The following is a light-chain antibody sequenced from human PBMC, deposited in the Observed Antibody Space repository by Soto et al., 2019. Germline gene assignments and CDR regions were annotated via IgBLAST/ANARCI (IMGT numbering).Light chain of an antibody. CDR1: NIGRKS. CDR3: QVWDSSSNQYV. J-gene: IGLJ1*01. Sequence: SYELTQPPSVSVAPGQTAKIICGGNNIGRKSVHWYQQKPGQAPVVVVYDASERPSGIPERFSGSNSGTTATLTISRVEAGDEADYYCQVWDSSSNQYVSGTGTKVTVL. V-gene: IGLV3-21*02. CDR2: DAS.